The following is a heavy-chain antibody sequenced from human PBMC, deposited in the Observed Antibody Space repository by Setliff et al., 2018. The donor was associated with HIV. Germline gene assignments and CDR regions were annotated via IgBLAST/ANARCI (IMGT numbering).Heavy chain of an antibody. J-gene: IGHJ4*02. D-gene: IGHD3-22*01. V-gene: IGHV3-20*04. Sequence: GGSLRLSCVASGLTFNRYWMSWVRQPPGKGLAWVSGIAWHGGSLGYADSVKGRFIASTDNAKNALFLQMNSLKAEDTAVYYCARAYNVYDYRFDSSGYDYWGQGTLVTVSS. CDR1: GLTFNRYW. CDR3: ARAYNVYDYRFDSSGYDY. CDR2: IAWHGGSL.